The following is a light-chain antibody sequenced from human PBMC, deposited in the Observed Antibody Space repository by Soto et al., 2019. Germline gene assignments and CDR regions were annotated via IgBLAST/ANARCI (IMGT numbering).Light chain of an antibody. CDR3: ATWDVRAGWV. CDR2: DNI. Sequence: QSVLTQPPSVSAAPGQKVTISCSGNISHIGRNYVAWYQQFPGTPPKLLIYDNIVRPLGTPYRFSGSRSGTSATLGITGLQNGDEGDYFCATWDVRAGWVFGGGPKLTVL. J-gene: IGLJ3*02. CDR1: ISHIGRNY. V-gene: IGLV1-51*01.